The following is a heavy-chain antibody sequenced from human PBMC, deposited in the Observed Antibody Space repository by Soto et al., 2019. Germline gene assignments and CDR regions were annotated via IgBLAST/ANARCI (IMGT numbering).Heavy chain of an antibody. J-gene: IGHJ5*02. Sequence: QLQMQESGSGLVKPSQTLSLTCAVSGGSISSGGYSWSWIRQPPGKGLEWIGYIYHSGSTYYNPSLKSRVTISVDRSKNQFSLKLSSVTAADTAVYYCARDSPRGLYNWFDPWGQGTLVTVSS. CDR1: GGSISSGGYS. D-gene: IGHD3-16*01. CDR2: IYHSGST. V-gene: IGHV4-30-2*01. CDR3: ARDSPRGLYNWFDP.